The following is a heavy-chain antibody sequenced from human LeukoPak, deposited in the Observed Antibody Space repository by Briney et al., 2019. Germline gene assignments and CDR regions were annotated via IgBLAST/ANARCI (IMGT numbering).Heavy chain of an antibody. CDR1: GFTFSSYS. CDR3: ASIVGAFPAFDI. J-gene: IGHJ3*02. D-gene: IGHD1-26*01. CDR2: ISSSSSYI. Sequence: PGGSLRLSCAASGFTFSSYSMNWVRQAPAKGLEWVSSISSSSSYIYYADSVKGRFTISRDNAKNSLYLQMNSLRAEDTAVYYCASIVGAFPAFDIWGQGTMVTVSS. V-gene: IGHV3-21*01.